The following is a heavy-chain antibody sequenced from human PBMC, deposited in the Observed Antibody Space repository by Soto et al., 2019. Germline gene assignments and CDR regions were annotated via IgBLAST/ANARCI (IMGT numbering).Heavy chain of an antibody. J-gene: IGHJ6*02. D-gene: IGHD6-25*01. CDR2: MYSGGST. Sequence: EVQLVESGGGLVQPGGSLRLSCAASGLTVSSNYMSWVRQAPGKGLEWVSVMYSGGSTYYADSVKGRFIISRDNYKNTLYLQMDSLRVDYTAVYYCARDSSLHQRLFYGMDVWGQGTTVTVSS. CDR1: GLTVSSNY. CDR3: ARDSSLHQRLFYGMDV. V-gene: IGHV3-66*01.